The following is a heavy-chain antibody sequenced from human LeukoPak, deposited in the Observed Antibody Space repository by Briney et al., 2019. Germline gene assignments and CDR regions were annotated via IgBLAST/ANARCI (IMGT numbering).Heavy chain of an antibody. CDR1: GYSFTSYW. D-gene: IGHD6-13*01. V-gene: IGHV5-51*01. Sequence: GESLKISCKGSGYSFTSYWIGWVRQMPGKGLEWMGIIYPGDSDTRYSPSFQGQVTISADKSISTAYLQWSSLKASDTAMYYCARLAAAGKVNYYYYYMDVWGKGTTVTVSS. J-gene: IGHJ6*03. CDR2: IYPGDSDT. CDR3: ARLAAAGKVNYYYYYMDV.